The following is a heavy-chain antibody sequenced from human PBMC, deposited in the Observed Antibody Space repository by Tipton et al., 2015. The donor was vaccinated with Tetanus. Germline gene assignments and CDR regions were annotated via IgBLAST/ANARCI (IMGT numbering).Heavy chain of an antibody. V-gene: IGHV3-33*01. D-gene: IGHD6-13*01. CDR3: AREIAAAGHYYFDY. Sequence: SLRLSCAASGFTFSSYGMHWVRQAPGKGLEWVAVIWYDGSNKYYADSVKGRFTISRDNCKNTLYLQMNSLRAEDTAVYYCAREIAAAGHYYFDYWGQGTLVTVSS. J-gene: IGHJ4*02. CDR2: IWYDGSNK. CDR1: GFTFSSYG.